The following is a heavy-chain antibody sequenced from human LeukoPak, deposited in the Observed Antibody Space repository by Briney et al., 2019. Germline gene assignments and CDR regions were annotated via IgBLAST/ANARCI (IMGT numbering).Heavy chain of an antibody. CDR2: ISYDGSNK. CDR3: AKGYCSGGSCYSGGYFDY. D-gene: IGHD2-15*01. J-gene: IGHJ4*02. V-gene: IGHV3-30*18. CDR1: GFTFSSYG. Sequence: PGGSLRLSCAAPGFTFSSYGMHWVRQAPGKGLEWVAVISYDGSNKYYADSVKGRFTISRDNAKNSLYLQMNSLRAEDTALYYCAKGYCSGGSCYSGGYFDYWGQGTLVTVSS.